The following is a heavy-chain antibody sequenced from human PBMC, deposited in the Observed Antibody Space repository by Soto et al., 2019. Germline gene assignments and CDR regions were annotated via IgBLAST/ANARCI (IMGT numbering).Heavy chain of an antibody. D-gene: IGHD3-9*01. Sequence: PSEALSVTCTVSGGSISSDNYYWIWIRHTPGKGLEWIGYSYHSGSTDYTPSLKSRVTISVDTSKNQFSLKLSSMTAADTAVYYCARSYYETLRSAHWFDPWGQGILVTVSS. CDR2: SYHSGST. CDR1: GGSISSDNYY. J-gene: IGHJ5*02. V-gene: IGHV4-30-4*01. CDR3: ARSYYETLRSAHWFDP.